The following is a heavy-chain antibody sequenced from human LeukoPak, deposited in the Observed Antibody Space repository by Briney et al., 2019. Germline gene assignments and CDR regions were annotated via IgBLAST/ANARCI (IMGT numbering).Heavy chain of an antibody. Sequence: GGSLRLSCAASGFTFSSYSMNWVRQAPGKGLEGVSSISSSSSYIYYADSVKGRFTISRDNAKNSLYLQMNSLRAEDTAVYYCAPQPKGYYDSSDGYCGQGTLVTVSS. V-gene: IGHV3-21*01. D-gene: IGHD3-22*01. CDR2: ISSSSSYI. CDR3: APQPKGYYDSSDGY. CDR1: GFTFSSYS. J-gene: IGHJ4*02.